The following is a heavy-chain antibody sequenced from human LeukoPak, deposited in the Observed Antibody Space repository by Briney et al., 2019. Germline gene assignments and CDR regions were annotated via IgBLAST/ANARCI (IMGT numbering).Heavy chain of an antibody. Sequence: ASVKVSCKPSGYTFTRYYMHWVRQAPGQGLEWMGWINPNSGGTNYAQKFQGRVTMTRDTSISTAYMELSRLRSDDTAVYYCASSRGAAAGLFDYWGQGTLVTVSS. D-gene: IGHD6-13*01. CDR1: GYTFTRYY. CDR3: ASSRGAAAGLFDY. J-gene: IGHJ4*02. V-gene: IGHV1-2*02. CDR2: INPNSGGT.